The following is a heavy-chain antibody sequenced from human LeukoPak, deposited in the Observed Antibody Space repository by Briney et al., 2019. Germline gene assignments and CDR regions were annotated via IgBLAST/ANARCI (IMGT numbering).Heavy chain of an antibody. J-gene: IGHJ4*02. CDR1: GFTFSNYG. CDR3: ARDPRYSGYASYYFDY. CDR2: IWYDGTNK. Sequence: GRSLRLSCAASGFTFSNYGMHWVRQAPGKGLEWVAIIWYDGTNKNYADSVKGRFTISRDNSKSTLYLQMNSLRAEDTAVYYCARDPRYSGYASYYFDYWGQGTLVTVSS. V-gene: IGHV3-33*01. D-gene: IGHD5-12*01.